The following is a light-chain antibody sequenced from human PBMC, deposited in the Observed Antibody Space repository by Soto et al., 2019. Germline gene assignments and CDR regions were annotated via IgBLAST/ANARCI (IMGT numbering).Light chain of an antibody. CDR2: SAS. CDR1: QGISSY. V-gene: IGKV1-27*01. CDR3: QQRSNWPIT. J-gene: IGKJ5*01. Sequence: DIQLTQSPSSLSASVGDRVTITCRVSQGISSYLNWYRQKPGKVPKLXIYSASNLHSGVPSRFSGSGSGTEFTLTISSLETEDFAVYYCQQRSNWPITFGQGTRLEIK.